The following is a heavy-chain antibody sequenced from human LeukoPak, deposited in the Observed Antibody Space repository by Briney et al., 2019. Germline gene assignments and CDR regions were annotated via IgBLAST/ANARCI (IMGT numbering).Heavy chain of an antibody. D-gene: IGHD3-22*01. CDR2: IYTSGST. J-gene: IGHJ4*02. Sequence: SSETLSLXCTVSGGSSSSYYWSWIRRPAGKGLEWIGRIYTSGSTNYNPSLKSRVTMSVDTSKNQFSLKLSSVNDADTAVYYCARTNYYYDSSGYFVYYFDYWGQGTMVTVSS. V-gene: IGHV4-4*07. CDR1: GGSSSSYY. CDR3: ARTNYYYDSSGYFVYYFDY.